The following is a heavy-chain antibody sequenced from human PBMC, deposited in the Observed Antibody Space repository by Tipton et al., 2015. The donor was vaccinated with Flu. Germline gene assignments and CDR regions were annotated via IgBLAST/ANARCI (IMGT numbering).Heavy chain of an antibody. V-gene: IGHV4-59*12. CDR3: AREDYSGSSGYYPFDY. J-gene: IGHJ4*02. CDR1: GGSFSGYY. D-gene: IGHD3-22*01. Sequence: TLSLTCAVYGGSFSGYYWSWIRQPPGKGLEWIGYIYYSGSTNYNPSLKSRVTISVDTSKNQFSLQLDSVTPEDTAVYYCAREDYSGSSGYYPFDYWGQGTLVTVSS. CDR2: IYYSGST.